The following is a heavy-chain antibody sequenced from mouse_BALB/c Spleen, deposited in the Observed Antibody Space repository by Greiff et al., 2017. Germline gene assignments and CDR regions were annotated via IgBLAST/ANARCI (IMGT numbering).Heavy chain of an antibody. CDR3: AREDYGSSYGPY. V-gene: IGHV5-4*02. D-gene: IGHD1-1*01. Sequence: LVESGGGLVKPGGSLKLSCAASGFTFSDYYMYWVRQTPEKRLEWVATISDGGSYTYYPDSVKGRFTISRDNAKNNLYLQMSSLKSEDTAMYYCAREDYGSSYGPYWGQGTLVTVSA. CDR2: ISDGGSYT. CDR1: GFTFSDYY. J-gene: IGHJ3*01.